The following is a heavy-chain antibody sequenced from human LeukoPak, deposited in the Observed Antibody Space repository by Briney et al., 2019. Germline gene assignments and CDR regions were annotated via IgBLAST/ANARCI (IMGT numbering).Heavy chain of an antibody. V-gene: IGHV4-31*03. CDR3: ARDVLR. J-gene: IGHJ4*01. CDR2: IYKTGST. Sequence: SETLSLTCTVSGDSITSGGYYWSWIRQRPGKGLEWIGYIYKTGSTYYNPSLKSRVTMSVDTSRNQFSLKLNSVTAADTAVYYCARDVLRWGQGNPGHRLL. CDR1: GDSITSGGYY.